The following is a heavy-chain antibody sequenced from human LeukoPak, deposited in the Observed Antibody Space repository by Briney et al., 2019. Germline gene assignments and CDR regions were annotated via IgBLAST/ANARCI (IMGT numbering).Heavy chain of an antibody. V-gene: IGHV1-24*01. D-gene: IGHD2-2*01. CDR2: FDPEDGET. Sequence: ASVKVSCKVSGYTLTELSMHWVRQAPGKGLEWMGGFDPEDGETIYAQKFQGGVTMTEDTSTDTAYMELSSLRSEDTAVYYCATPRTGGYCSSTSCYYYYGMDVWGKGTTVTVSS. CDR3: ATPRTGGYCSSTSCYYYYGMDV. CDR1: GYTLTELS. J-gene: IGHJ6*04.